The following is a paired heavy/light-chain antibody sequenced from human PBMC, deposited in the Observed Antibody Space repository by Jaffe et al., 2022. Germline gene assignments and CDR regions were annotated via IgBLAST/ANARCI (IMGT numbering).Heavy chain of an antibody. V-gene: IGHV3-7*01. CDR2: IKQDGSEK. CDR1: GLPFSLYW. D-gene: IGHD3-10*01. Sequence: EVQLVESGGGLVQPGGSLRLSCAASGLPFSLYWMNWVRQAPGKGLEWVANIKQDGSEKYYVDSVKGRFTISRDNAKNSLYLQMNSLRAEDTAVYYCARDLLYYSGSGTYSYYYYYMDVWGKGTTVTVSS. J-gene: IGHJ6*03. CDR3: ARDLLYYSGSGTYSYYYYYMDV.
Light chain of an antibody. Sequence: DIQMTQSPSSLSASVGDRVTITCRASQRISSYLNWYQQKAGKAPKLLIYAASSLQSGVPSRFSGSGSGTDFTLTISSLQPEDFATYYCQQSYNTPRTFGQGTEVEIK. CDR1: QRISSY. J-gene: IGKJ1*01. CDR2: AAS. V-gene: IGKV1-39*01. CDR3: QQSYNTPRT.